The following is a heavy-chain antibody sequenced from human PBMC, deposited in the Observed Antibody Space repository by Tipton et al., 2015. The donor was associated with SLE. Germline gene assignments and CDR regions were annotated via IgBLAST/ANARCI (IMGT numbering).Heavy chain of an antibody. CDR3: ASLRTEYYYGSRADY. D-gene: IGHD3-10*01. CDR1: GGSFSGYY. V-gene: IGHV4-34*01. Sequence: TLSLTCAVYGGSFSGYYWSWIRQPPGKGLEWIGEINHSGSTNYNPSLKSRVTISVDTPKNQFSLKLGSVTAADTAVYYCASLRTEYYYGSRADYWGQGTLVTVSS. J-gene: IGHJ4*02. CDR2: INHSGST.